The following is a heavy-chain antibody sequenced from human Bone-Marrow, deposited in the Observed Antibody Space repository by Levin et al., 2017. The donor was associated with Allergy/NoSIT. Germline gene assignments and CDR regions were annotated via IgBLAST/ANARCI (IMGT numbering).Heavy chain of an antibody. CDR3: VSSPGIRKSY. Sequence: SETLSLTCAVSGGSFSGYYWSWIRQSPAKGLEWIGEIFHIASANYNPSLKGRATISVDMSKSQFSLKLSSVTAADSAVYYCVSSPGIRKSYWAQGTLVTVSS. CDR2: IFHIASA. CDR1: GGSFSGYY. V-gene: IGHV4-34*12. J-gene: IGHJ4*02. D-gene: IGHD3-10*01.